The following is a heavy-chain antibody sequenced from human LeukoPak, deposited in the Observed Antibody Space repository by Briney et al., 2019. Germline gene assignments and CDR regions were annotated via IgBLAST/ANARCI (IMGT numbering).Heavy chain of an antibody. Sequence: ASVKVSCKAFGYNFFHYGLSWVRQAPGRGLEWMGWISASNGNTKFARKVQGRLTMTKDTSTDTAYMELRSLRSDDTAVYYCARGGDYDPLTESLFTMDVWGKGTTVTVAS. J-gene: IGHJ6*04. CDR2: ISASNGNT. CDR1: GYNFFHYG. CDR3: ARGGDYDPLTESLFTMDV. V-gene: IGHV1-18*04. D-gene: IGHD3-9*01.